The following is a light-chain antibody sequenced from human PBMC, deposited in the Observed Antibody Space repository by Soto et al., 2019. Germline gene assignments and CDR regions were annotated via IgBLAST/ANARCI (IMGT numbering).Light chain of an antibody. CDR3: QHYGYSQWT. CDR2: GVY. J-gene: IGKJ1*01. CDR1: QSVSSN. V-gene: IGKV3-20*01. Sequence: EIVLTQSPATLSVSPGDTATLSCRANQSVSSNLAWYQQKPGQAPRLLIYGVYTRASGIPDRFSGSGSGTEFTLTITRLEPEDSAVYFCQHYGYSQWTFGQGTKVDIK.